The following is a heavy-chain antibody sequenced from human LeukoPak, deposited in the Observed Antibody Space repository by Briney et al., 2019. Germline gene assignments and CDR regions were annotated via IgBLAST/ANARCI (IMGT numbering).Heavy chain of an antibody. J-gene: IGHJ4*02. CDR2: IWHSWLS. D-gene: IGHD2-2*01. Sequence: SETLSLTCTVSAGSINSGGHFWTWIRQLPGGGLEWLGYIWHSWLSYYHPLLQSRFIISADTSKSQFSLKLSSVTVADTAVYYCARYYCGSSNCPGVDFWGQGTLVTVSS. CDR1: AGSINSGGHF. V-gene: IGHV4-31*03. CDR3: ARYYCGSSNCPGVDF.